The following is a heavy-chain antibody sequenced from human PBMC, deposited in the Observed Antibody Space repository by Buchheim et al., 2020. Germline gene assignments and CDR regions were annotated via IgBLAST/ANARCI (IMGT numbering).Heavy chain of an antibody. D-gene: IGHD2-15*01. CDR1: GGSISSSSFS. Sequence: QLQLQESGSRLVKPSQPLSLTCAVSGGSISSSSFSWSWIRQPPGKGLEWIGYIYYSGSTYYNPSLKSRVTISVDTSKNQFSLKLSSVTAADTAVYYCASLGYCSGGSCSPPVPYFDYWGKGTL. V-gene: IGHV4-30-2*05. J-gene: IGHJ4*02. CDR3: ASLGYCSGGSCSPPVPYFDY. CDR2: IYYSGST.